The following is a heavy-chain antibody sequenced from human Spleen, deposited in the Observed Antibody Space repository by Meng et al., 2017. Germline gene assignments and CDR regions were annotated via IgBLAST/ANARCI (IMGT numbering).Heavy chain of an antibody. CDR2: ISYDGSNK. Sequence: GESLKISCAASGFTFSSYGMHWVRQAPGKGLEWVAVISYDGSNKYYADSVKGRFTISRDNSKNTLYLQMNSLRAEDTAVYYCARDKYYYDSSGYYYHTIDYWGQGTLVTVSS. J-gene: IGHJ4*02. D-gene: IGHD3-22*01. CDR1: GFTFSSYG. V-gene: IGHV3-30*19. CDR3: ARDKYYYDSSGYYYHTIDY.